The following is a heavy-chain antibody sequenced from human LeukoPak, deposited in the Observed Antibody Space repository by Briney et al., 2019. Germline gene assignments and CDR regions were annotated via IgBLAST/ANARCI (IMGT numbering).Heavy chain of an antibody. CDR2: INHSGST. CDR1: GGSFSGYY. Sequence: PSETLSLTCAVYGGSFSGYYWSWIRQPPGKGLDWIGEINHSGSTNYSPSLKSRVTISLDTSKNQFSLKLSSVTAADTAVYYCARAPGRPAAVFVYWGQGTLVTVSS. CDR3: ARAPGRPAAVFVY. J-gene: IGHJ4*02. D-gene: IGHD2-2*01. V-gene: IGHV4-34*01.